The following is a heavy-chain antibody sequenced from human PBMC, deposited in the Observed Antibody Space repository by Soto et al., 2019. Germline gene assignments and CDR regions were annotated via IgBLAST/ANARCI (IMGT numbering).Heavy chain of an antibody. J-gene: IGHJ4*02. V-gene: IGHV3-23*01. Sequence: EVQLLASGGGLVQPGRSLRLSCAASGFTFSSYAMSWVRQAPGKGLEWVSAISGSGGTTYYAASVKGRFTISRDNYKITLFLQMNSLRAEDTAVYYCAKFFVETGGSSGWPWTFHYWGQGTLVTVSS. CDR2: ISGSGGTT. CDR3: AKFFVETGGSSGWPWTFHY. CDR1: GFTFSSYA. D-gene: IGHD6-25*01.